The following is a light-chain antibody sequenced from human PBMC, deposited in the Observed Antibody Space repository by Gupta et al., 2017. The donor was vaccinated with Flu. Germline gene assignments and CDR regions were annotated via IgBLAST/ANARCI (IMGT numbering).Light chain of an antibody. V-gene: IGKV4-1*01. Sequence: DIVMTQSPDSLAVSLGERATVNCQSSQTLLFSSKHKNYLAWYQQKPGQPPTLLIYCASIRTSGVPARFSGSGSVTDFTLTISSLQAEDVAVYYCQQCYSTPPAFGQGTKLEIK. CDR3: QQCYSTPPA. J-gene: IGKJ2*01. CDR2: CAS. CDR1: QTLLFSSKHKNY.